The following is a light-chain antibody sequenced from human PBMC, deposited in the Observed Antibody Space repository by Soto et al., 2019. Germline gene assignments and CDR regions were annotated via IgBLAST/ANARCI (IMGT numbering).Light chain of an antibody. CDR2: KVS. CDR1: QSLVHSDGKTY. Sequence: DIVMTQTPLSSPVTLGQPASISCRSSQSLVHSDGKTYLSWLQQRPGQPPRLLIYKVSSRFSGVPDRVSGSGAGTEFTLRISRVEDEDVGVYYCVQGTHLRTFGQGTTVEIK. V-gene: IGKV2-24*01. CDR3: VQGTHLRT. J-gene: IGKJ1*01.